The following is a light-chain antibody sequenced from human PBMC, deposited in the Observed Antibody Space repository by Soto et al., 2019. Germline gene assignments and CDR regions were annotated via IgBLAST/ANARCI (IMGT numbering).Light chain of an antibody. J-gene: IGKJ5*01. V-gene: IGKV3-20*01. CDR1: QSVGSSY. CDR2: GAS. Sequence: EIVLTQSPGTLSLSPGERGTLSCRASQSVGSSYLAWYQQKAGQAPRLLIYGASSRATGIPDRFSGSGSGTDFTLTISRLEPEDFAVYYCQQYATSRTFGQGTRLEIK. CDR3: QQYATSRT.